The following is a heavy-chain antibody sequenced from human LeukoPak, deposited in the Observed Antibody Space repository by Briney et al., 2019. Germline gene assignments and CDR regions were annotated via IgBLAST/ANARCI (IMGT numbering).Heavy chain of an antibody. Sequence: GGSLRLSCAASGFTFSSYAMHWVRQAPGKGLEYVSAISSNGGSTYYANSVKGRFTISRDNSKNTLYLQMGSLRAEDMAVYYCARSSEDGYNPRAFDYWGQGTLVTVSS. CDR3: ARSSEDGYNPRAFDY. D-gene: IGHD5-24*01. CDR2: ISSNGGST. V-gene: IGHV3-64*01. CDR1: GFTFSSYA. J-gene: IGHJ4*02.